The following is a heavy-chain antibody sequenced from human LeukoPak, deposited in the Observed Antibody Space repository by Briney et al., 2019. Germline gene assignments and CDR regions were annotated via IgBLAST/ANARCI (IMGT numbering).Heavy chain of an antibody. V-gene: IGHV3-30*04. Sequence: GRSLRLSCAASGFTFSSYAMHWVRQAPGKGLEWVAVISYDGSNKYYADSVKGRFTISRDNSKNTLYLQMNSLGAEDTAVYYCHSSSRAYDYWGQGTLVTVSS. D-gene: IGHD6-6*01. CDR3: HSSSRAYDY. CDR1: GFTFSSYA. J-gene: IGHJ4*02. CDR2: ISYDGSNK.